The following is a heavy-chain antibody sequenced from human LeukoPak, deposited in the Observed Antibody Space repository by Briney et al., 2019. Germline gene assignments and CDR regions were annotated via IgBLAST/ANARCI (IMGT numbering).Heavy chain of an antibody. CDR3: AKDRAGTPWAD. CDR1: GFTFGIYS. Sequence: GGSLRLSCAASGFTFGIYSMTWVRQAPGEGLEWVSTVNPGGDSTYYADSVKGRFTISRDNSKNTVYLQMSSLRAEDTAIYYCAKDRAGTPWADWGQGTLVTVSS. J-gene: IGHJ4*02. V-gene: IGHV3-23*01. CDR2: VNPGGDST. D-gene: IGHD1-1*01.